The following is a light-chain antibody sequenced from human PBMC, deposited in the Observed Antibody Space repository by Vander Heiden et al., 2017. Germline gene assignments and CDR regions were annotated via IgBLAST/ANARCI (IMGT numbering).Light chain of an antibody. Sequence: SVLTQPPSASGTPGQRVTIPCSGNNSNIGNHYVYWYQQLPGTAPKLLIYSNNQRPSGVPDRFSGSKSGTSASLAISGLRSEDEADCYCAAWDDSLSAYVFGTGTKVTVL. CDR2: SNN. CDR3: AAWDDSLSAYV. J-gene: IGLJ1*01. CDR1: NSNIGNHY. V-gene: IGLV1-47*02.